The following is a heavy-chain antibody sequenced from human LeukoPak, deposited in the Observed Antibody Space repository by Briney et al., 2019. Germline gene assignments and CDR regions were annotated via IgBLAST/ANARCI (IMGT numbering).Heavy chain of an antibody. Sequence: GGSLRLSCAASGFTFSSYNMGWVRQAPGKGLEWVSSISSSSSFIHHADSLKGRFTISRDNAQNSLYLQMNSLGAEDTAVYYCARDQGRAFDIWGQGTMVTVSS. CDR1: GFTFSSYN. D-gene: IGHD3-10*01. J-gene: IGHJ3*02. CDR3: ARDQGRAFDI. V-gene: IGHV3-21*01. CDR2: ISSSSSFI.